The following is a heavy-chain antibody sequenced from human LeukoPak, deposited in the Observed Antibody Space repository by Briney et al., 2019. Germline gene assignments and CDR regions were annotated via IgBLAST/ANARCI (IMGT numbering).Heavy chain of an antibody. CDR3: ARDRGYTQDY. J-gene: IGHJ4*02. D-gene: IGHD5-12*01. Sequence: GGSLRLSCAASGFTFSTYWMHWVRQAPGKGLVWVSHIKTDGSSTTYADSVKGRFTISRDNAKNTLYLQMNSVRAEDTAVYYCARDRGYTQDYWGQGTLVTVSS. CDR1: GFTFSTYW. V-gene: IGHV3-74*01. CDR2: IKTDGSST.